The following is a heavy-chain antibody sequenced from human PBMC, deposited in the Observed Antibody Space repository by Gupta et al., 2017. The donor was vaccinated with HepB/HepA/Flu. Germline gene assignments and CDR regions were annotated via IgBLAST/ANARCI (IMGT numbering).Heavy chain of an antibody. D-gene: IGHD1-26*01. V-gene: IGHV1-58*02. Sequence: QMQVLQSGPEVKKPGTSVKVSCTTSGFTFTRSGMQWVRQARGQGLEWIGWIVVGSGDTNYAQKFQNRVTITRDTSTSTVYMALSSLTPEDTAVYYCAADARAGAYSGMDGWGQGTTVTVSS. CDR1: GFTFTRSG. CDR2: IVVGSGDT. CDR3: AADARAGAYSGMDG. J-gene: IGHJ6*02.